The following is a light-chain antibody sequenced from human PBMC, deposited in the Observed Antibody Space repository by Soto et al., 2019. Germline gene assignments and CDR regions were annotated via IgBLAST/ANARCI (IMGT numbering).Light chain of an antibody. J-gene: IGKJ1*01. CDR3: QQSYSTPRT. CDR2: AAS. Sequence: DIQMTQSPSSLSASVRDRVTITCRASQSISSYLNWYQQKPGKAPKLLIYAASSLQSGVPSRFSGSGSGTDFTRTVSSLQPEDFATYFCQQSYSTPRTFGQGTKVE. CDR1: QSISSY. V-gene: IGKV1-39*01.